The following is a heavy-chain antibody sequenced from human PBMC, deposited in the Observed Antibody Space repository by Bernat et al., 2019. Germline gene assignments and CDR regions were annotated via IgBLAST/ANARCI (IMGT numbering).Heavy chain of an antibody. CDR2: ISGSGGST. Sequence: EVQLVESGGGLVQPGGSLRLSCAASGFTFSSYAMSWVRQAPGKGLEWVSAISGSGGSTYYAEPGKGRLHISSDNSKNTLYLQMNSLRAEDTALYYCAKDLGGFYWLLFLDGFDVRGQGTMVTVCS. D-gene: IGHD3-9*01. CDR1: GFTFSSYA. CDR3: AKDLGGFYWLLFLDGFDV. J-gene: IGHJ3*01. V-gene: IGHV3-23*04.